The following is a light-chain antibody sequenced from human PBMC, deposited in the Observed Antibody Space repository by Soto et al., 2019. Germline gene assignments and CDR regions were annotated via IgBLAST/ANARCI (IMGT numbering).Light chain of an antibody. CDR1: QTISSW. CDR2: KAS. CDR3: QQYDNLPYT. J-gene: IGKJ2*01. Sequence: DIPMTQSPSTLSGSVGDRVTITCRASQTISSWLAWYQQKPGKAPKLLIYKASTLKSGVPSRFSGSGSGTDFTFTISSLQPEDIATYYCQQYDNLPYTFGQGTKLEIK. V-gene: IGKV1-5*03.